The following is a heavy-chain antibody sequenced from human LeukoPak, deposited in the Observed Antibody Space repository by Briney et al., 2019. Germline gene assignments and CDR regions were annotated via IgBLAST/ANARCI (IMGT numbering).Heavy chain of an antibody. CDR3: AKSYSSSWYGGADY. V-gene: IGHV3-9*01. CDR2: ISWNSGSI. D-gene: IGHD6-13*01. J-gene: IGHJ4*02. Sequence: GGSLRLSCAASGFTFDDYAMHWVRQAPGKGLEWVSGISWNSGSIGYADSVKGRFTISRDNAKNSLYLQMNSLRAEDTAFYYCAKSYSSSWYGGADYWGQGTLVTVSS. CDR1: GFTFDDYA.